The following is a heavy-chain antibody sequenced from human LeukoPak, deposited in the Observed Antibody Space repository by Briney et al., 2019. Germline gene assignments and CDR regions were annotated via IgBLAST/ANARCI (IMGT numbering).Heavy chain of an antibody. J-gene: IGHJ4*02. D-gene: IGHD3-10*01. V-gene: IGHV3-30-3*01. CDR1: GFTFSSYA. CDR3: ARSRITMVRGVFDY. CDR2: ISYDGSNK. Sequence: PGRSLRLSCAASGFTFSSYAMHWVRQAPGKGLEWVAVISYDGSNKYYADSVKGRFTISRDNSKNTLYLQMNSLRAEDTAVYYCARSRITMVRGVFDYWGQGTLVTVSS.